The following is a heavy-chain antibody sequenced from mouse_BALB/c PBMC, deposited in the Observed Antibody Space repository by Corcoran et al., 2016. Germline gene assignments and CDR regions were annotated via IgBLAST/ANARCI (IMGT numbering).Heavy chain of an antibody. D-gene: IGHD2-1*01. J-gene: IGHJ2*01. Sequence: EVQLQQSGAELVRPGALVKLSCKASGFNIKDYYMHWVKQRPEQGLEWIGWIDPENGNTRYDPKFQGKASITADTSSNTAYLQLSSLTSEDTAVYYCAYGNYFDYWGQGTTLTVSS. CDR1: GFNIKDYY. CDR2: IDPENGNT. V-gene: IGHV14-1*02. CDR3: AYGNYFDY.